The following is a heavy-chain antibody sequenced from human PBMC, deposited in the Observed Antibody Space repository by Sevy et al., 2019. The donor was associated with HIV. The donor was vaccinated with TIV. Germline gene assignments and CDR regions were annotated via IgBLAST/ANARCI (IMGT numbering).Heavy chain of an antibody. CDR2: ISPNSGGT. V-gene: IGHV1-2*06. CDR3: ASGSPFWSAYYSVEY. J-gene: IGHJ4*02. D-gene: IGHD3-3*01. CDR1: GYTFTGYD. Sequence: ASVKVSCKASGYTFTGYDMHWVRQAPGQGLEWVGRISPNSGGTNFAQKFQDRVTMTTDTSISTAYMELSRLISDDTAVYYCASGSPFWSAYYSVEYWGQGTLVTVSS.